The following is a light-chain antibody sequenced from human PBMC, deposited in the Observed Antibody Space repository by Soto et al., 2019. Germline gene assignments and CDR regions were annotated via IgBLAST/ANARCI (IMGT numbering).Light chain of an antibody. CDR1: SSDVGGYNY. V-gene: IGLV2-14*01. J-gene: IGLJ1*01. CDR3: STYTSSSTPYV. CDR2: DVT. Sequence: QSVLTQPPSASGSPGQSVTISCTGTSSDVGGYNYVSWYQQHPVKAPKLVIYDVTNRPSGVSDRFSGSKSGNTASLTISGLQAEDEANYYCSTYTSSSTPYVFGTGTKVTVL.